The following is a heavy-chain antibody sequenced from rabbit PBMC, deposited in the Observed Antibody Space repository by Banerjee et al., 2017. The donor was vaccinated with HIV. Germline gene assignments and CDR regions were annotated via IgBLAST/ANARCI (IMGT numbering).Heavy chain of an antibody. CDR3: ARDLAGVIGWNFGL. CDR1: GFSFSNKCV. D-gene: IGHD4-1*01. J-gene: IGHJ4*01. Sequence: QEQLEESGGDLVKPEGSLTLTCTASGFSFSNKCVMCWVRQAPGKGLEWIACIYAGSGGSTWYASWAKGRFTISKTSSTTVTLQMTSLTAADTATYFCARDLAGVIGWNFGLWGQGTLVTVS. CDR2: IYAGSGGST. V-gene: IGHV1S45*01.